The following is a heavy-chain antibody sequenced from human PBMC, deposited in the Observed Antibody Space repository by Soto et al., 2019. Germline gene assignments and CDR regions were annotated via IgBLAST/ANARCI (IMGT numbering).Heavy chain of an antibody. V-gene: IGHV3-30*18. Sequence: HPGGSLRLSCAASGFTFSSYGMHWVRQAPGKGLEWVAVISYDGSNKYYADSVKGRFTISRDNSKNTLYLQMNSLRAEDTAVYYCAKPIYGDYAWVYYGMDVWGQGTTVTVSS. CDR3: AKPIYGDYAWVYYGMDV. J-gene: IGHJ6*02. CDR1: GFTFSSYG. CDR2: ISYDGSNK. D-gene: IGHD4-17*01.